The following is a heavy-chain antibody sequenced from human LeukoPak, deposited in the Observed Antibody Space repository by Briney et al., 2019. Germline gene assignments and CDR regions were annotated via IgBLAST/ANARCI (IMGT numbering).Heavy chain of an antibody. CDR1: GFTFSSYA. Sequence: GGSLRLSCAASGFTFSSYAMSWVRQAPGKGLEWVAVISYDGSNKYYADSVKGRFTISRDNSKNTLYLQMNSLRAEDTAVYYCARDQNYDSSGYYPSGGDYWGQGTLVTVSS. CDR3: ARDQNYDSSGYYPSGGDY. CDR2: ISYDGSNK. D-gene: IGHD3-22*01. V-gene: IGHV3-30-3*01. J-gene: IGHJ4*02.